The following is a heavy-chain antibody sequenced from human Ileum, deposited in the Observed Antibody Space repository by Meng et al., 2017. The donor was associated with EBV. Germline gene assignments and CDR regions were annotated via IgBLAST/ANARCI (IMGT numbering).Heavy chain of an antibody. Sequence: QVQLQWSGPGLAKPSQTLSLTCADAVVSVSISYFHWSWNRQPPGKGLEWIGHSGSTSYNPSLRSRVTISVDTSKNQFSLKVDSATAGDTAVYYCVSYAVGAGGIGYWGQGILVTVSS. D-gene: IGHD6-13*01. CDR2: HSGST. CDR3: VSYAVGAGGIGY. V-gene: IGHV4-30-4*01. J-gene: IGHJ4*02. CDR1: VVSVSISYFH.